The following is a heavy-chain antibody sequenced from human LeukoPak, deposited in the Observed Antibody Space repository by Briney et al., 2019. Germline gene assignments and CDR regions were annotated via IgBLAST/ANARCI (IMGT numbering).Heavy chain of an antibody. V-gene: IGHV4-59*01. CDR1: GGSISSYY. CDR2: IYYSGST. Sequence: SETLSLTCTVSGGSISSYYWSWIRQPPGKGLEWIGYIYYSGSTNYNPSLKSRVTISVDTSKNQFSLKLSSVTAADTAVYYCARTAIVVVDVGFDYWGPGTLVTVSS. CDR3: ARTAIVVVDVGFDY. D-gene: IGHD3-22*01. J-gene: IGHJ4*02.